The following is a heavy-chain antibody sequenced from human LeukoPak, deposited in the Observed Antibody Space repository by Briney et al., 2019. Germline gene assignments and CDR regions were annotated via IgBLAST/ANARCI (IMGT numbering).Heavy chain of an antibody. CDR1: GSSISSYY. CDR2: LSKSGST. J-gene: IGHJ3*02. V-gene: IGHV4-59*01. Sequence: PSETLSLTCTVSGSSISSYYWSCIRLPPGKGLEWIGYLSKSGSTNYSPSLKSRVTIFGDTSKNQFFLKLSSVTAADTAVYYCSRARYVYSLYAFDIWGQGRLVTVSS. CDR3: SRARYVYSLYAFDI. D-gene: IGHD5/OR15-5a*01.